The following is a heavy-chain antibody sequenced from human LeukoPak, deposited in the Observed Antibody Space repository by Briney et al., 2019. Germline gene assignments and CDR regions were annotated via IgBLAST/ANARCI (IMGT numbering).Heavy chain of an antibody. CDR2: IKEDGSEK. D-gene: IGHD1-1*01. J-gene: IGHJ4*02. CDR1: GFTFCNYW. Sequence: PGGSLRLSCAASGFTFCNYWLTWVRQAPGKGLEWVANIKEDGSEKHYVDSVKGRFTISRDNAKNSLYLQMNSLRAEDTAVYYCARGSTTEDNWGQGTLVTVSS. CDR3: ARGSTTEDN. V-gene: IGHV3-7*04.